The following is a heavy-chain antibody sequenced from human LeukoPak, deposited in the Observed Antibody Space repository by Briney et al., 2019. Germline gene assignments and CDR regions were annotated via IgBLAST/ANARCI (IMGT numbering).Heavy chain of an antibody. J-gene: IGHJ4*02. CDR2: ISGSGGDT. CDR3: AKTRGTVVTPSGIDY. Sequence: GGSLRLSCAASGFTFSSYWMSWVRQAPGKGLEWVSGISGSGGDTYYADSVKGRFTISRDNSRNTVYLQMNSLRAEDTAVYYCAKTRGTVVTPSGIDYWGQGTLVTVSS. D-gene: IGHD4-23*01. V-gene: IGHV3-23*01. CDR1: GFTFSSYW.